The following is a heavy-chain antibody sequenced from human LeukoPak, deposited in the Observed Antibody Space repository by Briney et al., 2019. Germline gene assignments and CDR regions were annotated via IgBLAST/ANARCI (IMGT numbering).Heavy chain of an antibody. CDR2: LYNSAST. V-gene: IGHV4-39*01. CDR3: ARNKTLTAAGTFDY. J-gene: IGHJ4*02. D-gene: IGHD6-13*01. CDR1: GASISSYTYY. Sequence: PSETLSLTCTASGASISSYTYYWGWLRQSPGKGLEWSVSLYNSASTHYNPSLKSRVTMGVDTSKNQFSLTLRSVTAADTAIYYCARNKTLTAAGTFDYWGRGALVTVSS.